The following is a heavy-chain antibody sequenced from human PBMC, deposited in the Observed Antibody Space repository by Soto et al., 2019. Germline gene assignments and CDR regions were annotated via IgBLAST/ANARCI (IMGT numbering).Heavy chain of an antibody. J-gene: IGHJ4*02. Sequence: QVQLVQSGAEVQKPGSSLKVSCKASGGTFSSYAISWVRPAPGQGLEWMGGIIPIFGTANYAQKFQGRVTITADESTSTAYMELSSLRSEDTAVYYCARHDYGDYGDFDYWGQGTLVTVSS. CDR2: IIPIFGTA. D-gene: IGHD4-17*01. V-gene: IGHV1-69*12. CDR3: ARHDYGDYGDFDY. CDR1: GGTFSSYA.